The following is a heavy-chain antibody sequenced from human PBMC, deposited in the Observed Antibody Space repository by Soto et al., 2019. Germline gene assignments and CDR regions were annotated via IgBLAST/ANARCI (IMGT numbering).Heavy chain of an antibody. CDR1: GYTFISHG. Sequence: QVQLVQSGVEVKKPGASVKVSCKASGYTFISHGISWVRQAPGQGLEWMGWISGKNGNTNYAQKLQGRVTLTTDTSTSTAYMELRSQRSDDTAVYSCAKLSSSVGVVPDYGMDVWGQGTTVTVSS. CDR2: ISGKNGNT. J-gene: IGHJ6*02. V-gene: IGHV1-18*04. CDR3: AKLSSSVGVVPDYGMDV. D-gene: IGHD3-3*01.